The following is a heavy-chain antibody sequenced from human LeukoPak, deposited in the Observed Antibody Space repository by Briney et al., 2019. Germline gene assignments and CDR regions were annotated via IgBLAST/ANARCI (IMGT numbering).Heavy chain of an antibody. V-gene: IGHV3-48*03. Sequence: GGSLRLSCAASGFTFSSYAMKWVRQAPGKGLEWVAYISKSGVTIYHADSVKGRFTISRDNAKNSLYLQMDSLRAEDTAVYYCASATAALCYWGQGTLVTVSS. CDR2: ISKSGVTI. J-gene: IGHJ4*02. D-gene: IGHD6-13*01. CDR3: ASATAALCY. CDR1: GFTFSSYA.